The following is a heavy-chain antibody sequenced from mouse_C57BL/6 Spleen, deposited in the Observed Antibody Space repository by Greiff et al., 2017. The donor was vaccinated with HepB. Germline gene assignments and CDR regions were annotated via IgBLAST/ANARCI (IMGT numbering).Heavy chain of an antibody. D-gene: IGHD2-5*01. CDR1: GYSITSGNY. V-gene: IGHV3-6*01. Sequence: EVQLQESGPGLVKPSQSLSLTCSVTGYSITSGNYWNWIRQFPGNKLEWMGYISYDGSNNYNPSLKNRISITRYTSKNQFFLKLNSVTTEYTATYDCARDRAYYSTYYAMDYWGQGTSVTVSS. CDR2: ISYDGSN. CDR3: ARDRAYYSTYYAMDY. J-gene: IGHJ4*01.